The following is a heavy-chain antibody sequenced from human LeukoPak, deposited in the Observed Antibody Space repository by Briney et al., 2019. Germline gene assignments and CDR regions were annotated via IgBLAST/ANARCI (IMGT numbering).Heavy chain of an antibody. D-gene: IGHD3-16*01. J-gene: IGHJ6*03. CDR3: ARVRSKDVWRSYGSYYYYYYMDV. CDR1: GGSISSGSYY. CDR2: IDTSGNT. Sequence: PSQTLSLTCTVSGGSISSGSYYWSWIRQPAGKGLEWIGRIDTSGNTNYNPSLKSRVTMSVDTSKNQFSLKLSSVTAADTAVYYCARVRSKDVWRSYGSYYYYYYMDVWGKGTTVTISS. V-gene: IGHV4-61*02.